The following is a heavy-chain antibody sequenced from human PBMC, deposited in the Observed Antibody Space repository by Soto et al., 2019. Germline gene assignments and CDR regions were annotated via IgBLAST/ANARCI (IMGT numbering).Heavy chain of an antibody. CDR1: GGSISSSSYY. J-gene: IGHJ4*02. CDR3: ARDPVGVTHFDY. Sequence: PSETLSLTCTVSGGSISSSSYYWGWIRQPPGKGLEWIGCIYYRGSTNYNPSLRSRVTMSIDTSRNQFSLKLRSVTAADTAVYYCARDPVGVTHFDYWGQGALVTVSS. D-gene: IGHD1-26*01. V-gene: IGHV4-39*07. CDR2: IYYRGST.